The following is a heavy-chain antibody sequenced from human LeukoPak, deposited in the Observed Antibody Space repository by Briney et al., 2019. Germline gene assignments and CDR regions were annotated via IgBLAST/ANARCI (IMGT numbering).Heavy chain of an antibody. Sequence: LGGSLRLSCAASGFTFSSYSMNWVRQAPGKGLEWVSSISSSSSYIYYADSVKGRFTISRDNAKNSLYLQMNSLRAEDTAVYYCARDLSGSYLAWFDPWGQGTLVTVSS. CDR1: GFTFSSYS. D-gene: IGHD1-26*01. CDR2: ISSSSSYI. V-gene: IGHV3-21*01. J-gene: IGHJ5*02. CDR3: ARDLSGSYLAWFDP.